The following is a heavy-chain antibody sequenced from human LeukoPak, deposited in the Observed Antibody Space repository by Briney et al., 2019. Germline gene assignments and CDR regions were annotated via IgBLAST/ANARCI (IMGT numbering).Heavy chain of an antibody. CDR1: RVTFSSYA. V-gene: IGHV3-23*01. D-gene: IGHD2-15*01. CDR3: AKDANCSGDRCWRWFDP. Sequence: GGSLRLSCAASRVTFSSYAMSWVRQAPGKGLEWVSTISGSGGSTYYADSVKGRFTISRDNSKNTLYLQMNSLRAEDTAVYYCAKDANCSGDRCWRWFDPWGQGTLVTVSS. CDR2: ISGSGGST. J-gene: IGHJ5*02.